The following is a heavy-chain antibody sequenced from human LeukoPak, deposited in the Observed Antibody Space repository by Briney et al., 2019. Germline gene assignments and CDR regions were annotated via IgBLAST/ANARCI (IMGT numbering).Heavy chain of an antibody. CDR1: GGSISSYY. CDR3: ARDHDFWSGYLDY. J-gene: IGHJ4*02. CDR2: IYYSGST. V-gene: IGHV4-59*01. Sequence: SETLSLTCTLSGGSISSYYWSWIRQPPGKGLKWIGYIYYSGSTNYNPSLKSRVTISVDTSKNQFSLKLSSVTAADTAVYYCARDHDFWSGYLDYWGQGTLVTLSS. D-gene: IGHD3-3*01.